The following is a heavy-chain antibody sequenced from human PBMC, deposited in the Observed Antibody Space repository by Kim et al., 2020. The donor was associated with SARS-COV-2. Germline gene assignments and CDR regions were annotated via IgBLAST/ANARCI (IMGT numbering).Heavy chain of an antibody. CDR1: GFTFGDFA. J-gene: IGHJ6*02. V-gene: IGHV3-9*01. CDR3: AKDMARGNWNDDYYGMDV. Sequence: GGSLRLSCAASGFTFGDFAMHWVRQAPGKGLEWVSGISWNSGSIGYADSVKGRFTISRDNAKNSLYLQMKSLRAEDRALYYCAKDMARGNWNDDYYGMDVWGQGTTVTVSS. D-gene: IGHD1-1*01. CDR2: ISWNSGSI.